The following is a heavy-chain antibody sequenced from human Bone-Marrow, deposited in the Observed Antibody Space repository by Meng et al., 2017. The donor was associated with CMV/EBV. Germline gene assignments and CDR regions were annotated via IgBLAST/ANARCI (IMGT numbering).Heavy chain of an antibody. CDR3: ARDPRGRARVYYYYGMDV. CDR2: ISSSGSTI. CDR1: GFTFSSYA. D-gene: IGHD6-13*01. J-gene: IGHJ6*02. Sequence: GESLKISCAASGFTFSSYAMSWIRQAPGKGLEWVSYISSSGSTIYYADSVKGRFTISRDNAKNSLYLQMNSLRAEDTAVYYCARDPRGRARVYYYYGMDVWGQGTTVTVSS. V-gene: IGHV3-11*04.